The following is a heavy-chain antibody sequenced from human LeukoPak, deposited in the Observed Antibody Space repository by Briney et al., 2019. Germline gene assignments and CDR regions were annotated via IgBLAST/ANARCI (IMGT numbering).Heavy chain of an antibody. V-gene: IGHV4-31*03. Sequence: SETLSLTCTVSGGSISSGGYYWSWIRQHPGKGLEWIGYIYYSGSTYYNPSLKSRVTISVDTSKNQFSLKLSSVTAEDTAVYYCARDLVAELASDYWGQGTLVTVS. CDR3: ARDLVAELASDY. CDR1: GGSISSGGYY. J-gene: IGHJ4*02. D-gene: IGHD2-15*01. CDR2: IYYSGST.